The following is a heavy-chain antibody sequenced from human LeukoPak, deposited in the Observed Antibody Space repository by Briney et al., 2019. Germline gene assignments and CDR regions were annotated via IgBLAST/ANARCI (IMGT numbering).Heavy chain of an antibody. CDR3: ARSNFGKSDAFYI. D-gene: IGHD3-16*01. J-gene: IGHJ3*02. CDR2: INPNSGGT. CDR1: GYTFTGYY. Sequence: GASVKVSCKASGYTFTGYYMHWVRQAPGQGLEWMGWINPNSGGTNYAQKFQGRVTMTRDTSISTAYMELSRLRSDDTAVYYCARSNFGKSDAFYIWGQGTMVTVSS. V-gene: IGHV1-2*02.